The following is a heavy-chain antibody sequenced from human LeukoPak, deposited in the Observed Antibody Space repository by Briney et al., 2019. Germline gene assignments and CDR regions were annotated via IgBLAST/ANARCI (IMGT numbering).Heavy chain of an antibody. CDR3: ARVPYYYDSSGYYHFDY. J-gene: IGHJ4*02. Sequence: VGSLRLSCAASGFTFDDYGMSWVRQAPGKGLEWVSGINWNGGSTGYADSVKGRFTISRDNAKNSLYLQMNSLRAEDTALYYCARVPYYYDSSGYYHFDYWGQGTLVTVSS. CDR2: INWNGGST. V-gene: IGHV3-20*04. D-gene: IGHD3-22*01. CDR1: GFTFDDYG.